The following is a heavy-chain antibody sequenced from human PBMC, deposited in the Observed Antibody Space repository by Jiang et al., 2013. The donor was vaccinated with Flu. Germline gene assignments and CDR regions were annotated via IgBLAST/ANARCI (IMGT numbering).Heavy chain of an antibody. CDR1: GFTFSGSA. J-gene: IGHJ4*02. D-gene: IGHD3-9*01. V-gene: IGHV3-73*01. Sequence: VQLVESGGGLVQPGGSLKLSCAASGFTFSGSAMHWVRQASGKGLEWVGRIRSKANSYATAYAASVKGRFTISRDDSKNTAYLQMNSLKTEDTVVYYCTRHYDILTGYLYYFDYWGQGTLVTVSS. CDR3: TRHYDILTGYLYYFDY. CDR2: IRSKANSYAT.